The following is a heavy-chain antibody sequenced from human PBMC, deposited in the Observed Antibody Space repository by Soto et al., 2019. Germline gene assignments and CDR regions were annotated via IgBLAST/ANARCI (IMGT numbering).Heavy chain of an antibody. J-gene: IGHJ6*02. D-gene: IGHD3-3*01. CDR3: AREVRFWSGYYKSYYGMDV. V-gene: IGHV4-34*01. Sequence: QVQLQQWGAGLLKPSETLSLTCAVYGGSFSGYYWSWIRQPPGKGLEWIGEINHSGSTNYNPSLKSRDTISVDTSKNQFSLKLSSVTAADTAVYYCAREVRFWSGYYKSYYGMDVWGQGTTVTVSS. CDR2: INHSGST. CDR1: GGSFSGYY.